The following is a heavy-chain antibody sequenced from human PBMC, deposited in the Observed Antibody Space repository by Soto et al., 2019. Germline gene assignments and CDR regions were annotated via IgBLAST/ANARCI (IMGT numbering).Heavy chain of an antibody. J-gene: IGHJ4*02. Sequence: QVQLVQSGAEVKKPGSSVKVSCKASGGTFSSYIISWVRQAPGQGLEWMGRIIPILGIENYAQKFQGRVTITAYKSTSTAYMEPSSLRCEDTAVYYWARLLQTSIVGPAYFGSWGLGTLVSVSS. CDR3: ARLLQTSIVGPAYFGS. V-gene: IGHV1-69*02. CDR2: IIPILGIE. CDR1: GGTFSSYI. D-gene: IGHD2-21*01.